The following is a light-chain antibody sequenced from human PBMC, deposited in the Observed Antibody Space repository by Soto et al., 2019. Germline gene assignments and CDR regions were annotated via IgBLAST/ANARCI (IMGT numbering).Light chain of an antibody. CDR3: QQSYSTPLT. J-gene: IGKJ4*01. Sequence: IKMTQSPSSLPASVGYRVTIACRASQSISSYLNWYQQKQGKAPKLLIYAASSLQSGVPSRFSGSGSGTDFTLTISSLQTEDFATYYCQQSYSTPLTFGGGTKVDIK. CDR2: AAS. V-gene: IGKV1-39*01. CDR1: QSISSY.